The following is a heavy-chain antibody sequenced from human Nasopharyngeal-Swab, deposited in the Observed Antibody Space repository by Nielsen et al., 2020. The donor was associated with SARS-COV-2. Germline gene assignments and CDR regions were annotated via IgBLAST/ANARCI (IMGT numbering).Heavy chain of an antibody. J-gene: IGHJ5*02. D-gene: IGHD2-2*01. V-gene: IGHV1-8*01. CDR2: MNPNSGNT. CDR3: ARGLGYCSSTSCYA. Sequence: ASVKVSCKASGYTFTSYDINWVRQATGQGLEWMGWMNPNSGNTGYAQKFQGRVNMTRNTSISTAYMELSSLRSEDTAVYYCARGLGYCSSTSCYAWGQGTLVTVSS. CDR1: GYTFTSYD.